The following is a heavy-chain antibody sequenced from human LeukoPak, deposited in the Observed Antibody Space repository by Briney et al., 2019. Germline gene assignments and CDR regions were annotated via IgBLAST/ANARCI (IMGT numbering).Heavy chain of an antibody. V-gene: IGHV3-30*04. Sequence: PGGSLRLSCAASGFTFSSYAMHWVRQAPGKGLEWVAVISYDGSNKYYADSVKGRFTISRDNSKNTLYLQMNSLRAEDTAVYYCASGTRMVREVIIHWGQGTLVTVSS. CDR1: GFTFSSYA. CDR3: ASGTRMVREVIIH. D-gene: IGHD3-10*01. J-gene: IGHJ4*02. CDR2: ISYDGSNK.